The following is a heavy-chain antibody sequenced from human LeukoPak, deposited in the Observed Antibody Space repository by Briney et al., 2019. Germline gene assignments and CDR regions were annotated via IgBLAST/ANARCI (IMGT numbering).Heavy chain of an antibody. CDR2: ISAYNGNT. CDR3: ARGHYAILTGYPYYFDY. D-gene: IGHD3-9*01. CDR1: GYTFTSYG. J-gene: IGHJ4*02. V-gene: IGHV1-18*01. Sequence: ASVKVSCXASGYTFTSYGISWVRRAPGQGLEWMGWISAYNGNTNYAQKLQGRVTMTTDTSTSTAYMELRSLRSDDTAVYYCARGHYAILTGYPYYFDYWGQGTLVTVSS.